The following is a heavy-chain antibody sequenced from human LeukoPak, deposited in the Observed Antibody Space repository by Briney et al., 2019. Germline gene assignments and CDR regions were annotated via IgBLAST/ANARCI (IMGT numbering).Heavy chain of an antibody. Sequence: GAAVKVSCKASGYTFSGHYVHWVRQAPGHGLEWMGWINTKNGGTYYAQNFQGRATMTRDTSISTAYMELSRLKSDDTAVYYCAREGVAAVDRRALSAFDIWGQGTMVTVS. CDR1: GYTFSGHY. CDR2: INTKNGGT. CDR3: AREGVAAVDRRALSAFDI. V-gene: IGHV1-2*02. J-gene: IGHJ3*02. D-gene: IGHD6-13*01.